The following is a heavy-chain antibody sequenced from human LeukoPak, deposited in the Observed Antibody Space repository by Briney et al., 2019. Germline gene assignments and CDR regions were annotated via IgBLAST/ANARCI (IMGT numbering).Heavy chain of an antibody. Sequence: SETLSLTCTVSGGSISSYYWSWIRQPPGKGLEWIGYIYYSGSTNYNPSLKSRVTISVDTSKNQFSLKLSSVTAADAAVYYCARGVEYSSSSGLGYWGQGALVTVSS. V-gene: IGHV4-59*01. CDR1: GGSISSYY. D-gene: IGHD6-6*01. CDR3: ARGVEYSSSSGLGY. CDR2: IYYSGST. J-gene: IGHJ4*02.